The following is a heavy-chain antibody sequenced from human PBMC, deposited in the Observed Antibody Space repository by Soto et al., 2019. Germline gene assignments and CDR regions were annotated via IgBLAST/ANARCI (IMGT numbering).Heavy chain of an antibody. CDR1: GYSFTNYW. CDR2: IYPGDSGI. Sequence: GESLKISFKASGYSFTNYWIGWVRQMPGKGLEWMGIIYPGDSGIRYSPSFQGQVTISADKPINTAYLQWSSLKASDTAMYYCASLIVGAINFQYWGQGTLVTVSS. J-gene: IGHJ1*01. V-gene: IGHV5-51*04. CDR3: ASLIVGAINFQY. D-gene: IGHD1-26*01.